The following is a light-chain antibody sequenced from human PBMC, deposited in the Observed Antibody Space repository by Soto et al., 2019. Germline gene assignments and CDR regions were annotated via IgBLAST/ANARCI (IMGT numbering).Light chain of an antibody. CDR3: QQYNNLPPDT. CDR1: QSISSK. V-gene: IGKV3-15*01. CDR2: GAS. Sequence: EIVMTQSPATLSVSPGERATLSCRASQSISSKLAWFQEKPGQAPRLLFYGASTRATGVPARFSGSGSGTEFTLTISSLQSEDFAVYFCQQYNNLPPDTFGQGTKLEIK. J-gene: IGKJ2*01.